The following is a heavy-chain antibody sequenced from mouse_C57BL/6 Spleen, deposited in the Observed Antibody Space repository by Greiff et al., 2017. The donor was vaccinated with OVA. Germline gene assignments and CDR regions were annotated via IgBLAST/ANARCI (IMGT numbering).Heavy chain of an antibody. V-gene: IGHV14-2*01. Sequence: EVKLMESGAELVKPGASVKLSCTASGFNIKDYNMHWVKQRTEQGLEWIGRIDPEDGETKYAPKFQGKATITADTSSNTAYLQLSSLTSEDTAVYYCAITTVVATDWYFDVWGTGTTVTVSS. CDR1: GFNIKDYN. J-gene: IGHJ1*03. D-gene: IGHD1-1*01. CDR3: AITTVVATDWYFDV. CDR2: IDPEDGET.